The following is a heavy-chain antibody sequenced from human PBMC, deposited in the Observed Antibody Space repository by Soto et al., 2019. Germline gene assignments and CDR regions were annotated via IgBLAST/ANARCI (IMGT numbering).Heavy chain of an antibody. D-gene: IGHD6-19*01. Sequence: GGYLRLSCAASGFTFSSYGMHWVRQAPGKGLEWVAVIWYDGSNKYYADSVKGRFTISRDNSKNTLYLQMSSLRAEDTAVYYCARDTSIAVAGFWVYWGQGTLVTVSS. J-gene: IGHJ1*01. CDR2: IWYDGSNK. CDR3: ARDTSIAVAGFWVY. V-gene: IGHV3-33*01. CDR1: GFTFSSYG.